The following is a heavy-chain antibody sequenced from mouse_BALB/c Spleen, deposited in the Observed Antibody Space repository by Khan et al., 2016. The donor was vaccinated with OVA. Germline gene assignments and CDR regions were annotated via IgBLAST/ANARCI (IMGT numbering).Heavy chain of an antibody. CDR2: ILAGGRT. CDR1: GFSLTSYG. J-gene: IGHJ2*01. V-gene: IGHV2-9*02. Sequence: HVLLKVSGPGLLAPSQSLSITCTVSGFSLTSYGVHWVRQPLGKGLEWLGVILAGGRTNYNSALMSKLSISKDNSKNQVYLKMSSLQTDDTAMYYCARLEGMWGQGTTLTVSS. CDR3: ARLEGM.